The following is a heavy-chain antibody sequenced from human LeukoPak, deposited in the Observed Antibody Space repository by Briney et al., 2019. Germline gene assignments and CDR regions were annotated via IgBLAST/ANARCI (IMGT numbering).Heavy chain of an antibody. V-gene: IGHV3-23*01. D-gene: IGHD1-1*01. J-gene: IGHJ4*02. CDR2: ISLGGSVT. CDR1: GFTFSSYA. CDR3: AKALEPPFWFDY. Sequence: GGSLRLSCAASGFTFSSYAMSWVRQAPGKGLDWVSPISLGGSVTYNADSVKGRFTIFRDNSKNTLYLQMNSLRVEDTAIYYCAKALEPPFWFDYWGQGTLVTVSS.